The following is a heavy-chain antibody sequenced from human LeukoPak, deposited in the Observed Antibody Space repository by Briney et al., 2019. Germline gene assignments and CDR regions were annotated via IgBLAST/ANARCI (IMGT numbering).Heavy chain of an antibody. Sequence: DSVKVSCKASGYTFTEYYIHWLRQSPGQGVEGMGWVTPSTGKIHSAQNFQGRVTMSRDTSISTAYMQLGRLKSDDTAVYYCARDIAPSGSWWFDSWGQGTLVTVSS. D-gene: IGHD6-13*01. CDR2: VTPSTGKI. V-gene: IGHV1-2*02. J-gene: IGHJ5*01. CDR3: ARDIAPSGSWWFDS. CDR1: GYTFTEYY.